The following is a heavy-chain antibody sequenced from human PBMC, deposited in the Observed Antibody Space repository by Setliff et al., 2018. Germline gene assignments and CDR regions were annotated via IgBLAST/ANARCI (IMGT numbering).Heavy chain of an antibody. CDR2: VGYNGNT. CDR3: ARHVNGSGKYYNWFDP. J-gene: IGHJ5*02. V-gene: IGHV4-59*08. CDR1: GGSINNYH. Sequence: SETLSLTCTVSGGSINNYHWNWIRQHPGKGLEWIGYVGYNGNTHYNPSLNSRVTMSVDTSKNQFSLKLSSVTAADTAVYYCARHVNGSGKYYNWFDPWGQGTLVTVSS. D-gene: IGHD3-10*01.